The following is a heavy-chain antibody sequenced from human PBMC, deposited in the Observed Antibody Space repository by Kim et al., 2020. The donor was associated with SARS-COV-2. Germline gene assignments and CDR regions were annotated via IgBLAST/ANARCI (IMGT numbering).Heavy chain of an antibody. CDR3: ARDPGVEEIISMWGGIYFDS. V-gene: IGHV1-3*01. J-gene: IGHJ4*02. CDR1: GYSFSTHP. D-gene: IGHD3-10*02. Sequence: ASVKVSCKASGYSFSTHPIHWVRQAPGERLEWMGWIKVGNGNTKYSQKFQGRVTITRDASASTVYMDLSSLTSEDTAVYYCARDPGVEEIISMWGGIYFDSWGQGTLVTVSS. CDR2: IKVGNGNT.